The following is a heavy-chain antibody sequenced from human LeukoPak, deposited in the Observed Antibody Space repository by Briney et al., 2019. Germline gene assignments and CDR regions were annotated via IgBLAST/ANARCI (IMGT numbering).Heavy chain of an antibody. CDR1: GFTFSSYE. V-gene: IGHV3-48*03. CDR3: ARNSNGMSN. Sequence: GGSLRLSCAASGFTFSSYEMNWVRQAPGKGLEWVSYISSSGSTIYYADSVKGRFTISRGNAKNTLYLQMSSLRAEDTAMYYCARNSNGMSNWGQGTLVIVSS. J-gene: IGHJ4*02. CDR2: ISSSGSTI. D-gene: IGHD2-8*01.